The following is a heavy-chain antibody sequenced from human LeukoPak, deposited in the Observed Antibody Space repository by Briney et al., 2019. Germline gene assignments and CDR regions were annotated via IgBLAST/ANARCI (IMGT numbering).Heavy chain of an antibody. CDR3: ARHGGSGLDWFDP. CDR1: GGSISSGSYY. Sequence: PSQTLSPTCTVSGGSISSGSYYWSWIRQPAGKGLEWIGRIYTSGSTNYNPSLNSRVTISVDTSNNQFSLKLSSVTAADTAVYYCARHGGSGLDWFDPWGQGTLVTVSS. D-gene: IGHD3-10*01. CDR2: IYTSGST. V-gene: IGHV4-61*02. J-gene: IGHJ5*02.